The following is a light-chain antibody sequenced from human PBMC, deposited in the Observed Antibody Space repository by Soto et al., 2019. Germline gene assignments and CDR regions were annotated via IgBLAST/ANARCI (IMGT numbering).Light chain of an antibody. V-gene: IGKV1-5*01. CDR2: DAS. Sequence: DIQMTQSPSTLSASIGDRVTITGRASQSITTFLAWYQQKPGKAPQILIYDASKLEPGVPSRLSGGGSGTEFTLTISSLQPDDFATYYCQQYSTYPLTFGGGTKVDIK. CDR3: QQYSTYPLT. CDR1: QSITTF. J-gene: IGKJ4*01.